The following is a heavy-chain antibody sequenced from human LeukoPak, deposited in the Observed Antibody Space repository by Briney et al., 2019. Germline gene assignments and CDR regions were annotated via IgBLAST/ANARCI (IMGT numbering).Heavy chain of an antibody. CDR1: GYTFASYG. D-gene: IGHD3-10*01. CDR2: ISTYNGNT. CDR3: ARDQVVRGVTYYYGMDV. J-gene: IGHJ6*02. V-gene: IGHV1-18*01. Sequence: ASVKVSCKASGYTFASYGISWVRQAPGQGLEWMGWISTYNGNTNYAQKHQGRVTMTTDTSTSTAYMELRSLRSDDTAVYYCARDQVVRGVTYYYGMDVWGQGTTVTVSS.